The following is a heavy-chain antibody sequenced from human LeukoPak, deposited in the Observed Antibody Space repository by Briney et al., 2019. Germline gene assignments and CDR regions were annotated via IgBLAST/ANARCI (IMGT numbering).Heavy chain of an antibody. V-gene: IGHV3-21*01. D-gene: IGHD3-10*01. CDR2: ISSSSSYI. CDR1: GFTFSSYS. Sequence: KSGGSLRLSCAASGFTFSSYSMNWVRQAPGKGLEWVSSISSSSSYIYYADSVKGRLTISRDNAKNSLYLQMNSLRAEDTAVYYCARDRFGEFDPWGQGTLVTVSS. J-gene: IGHJ5*02. CDR3: ARDRFGEFDP.